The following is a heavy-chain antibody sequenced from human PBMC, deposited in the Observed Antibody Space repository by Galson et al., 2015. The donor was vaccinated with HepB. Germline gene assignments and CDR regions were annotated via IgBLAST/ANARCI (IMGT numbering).Heavy chain of an antibody. J-gene: IGHJ6*02. CDR3: ARPKYYDFWRGEEYYGMDV. D-gene: IGHD3-3*01. CDR1: GYTFTSYG. Sequence: SVKVSCKASGYTFTSYGISWVRQAPGQGLEWMGWISAYNGNTNYAQKLQGRVTMTTDTSTSTAYMELRSLRSDDTAVYYCARPKYYDFWRGEEYYGMDVWGQGTTVTVSS. V-gene: IGHV1-18*01. CDR2: ISAYNGNT.